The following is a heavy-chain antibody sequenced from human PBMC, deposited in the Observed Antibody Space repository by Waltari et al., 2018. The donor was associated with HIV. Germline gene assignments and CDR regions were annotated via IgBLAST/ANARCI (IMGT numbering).Heavy chain of an antibody. V-gene: IGHV4-59*01. D-gene: IGHD3-10*01. Sequence: QVQLQESGPGLVKPSETLSLTCTVSDGSISTYWWSWTRQPPGEGLEWIGYIYFSGSTSYNPSLESRVSISVDTSKNQFSLKLNSVTAADTAVYYCARAHTRGFLFDPWGQGTLVTVSS. CDR1: DGSISTYW. CDR2: IYFSGST. J-gene: IGHJ5*02. CDR3: ARAHTRGFLFDP.